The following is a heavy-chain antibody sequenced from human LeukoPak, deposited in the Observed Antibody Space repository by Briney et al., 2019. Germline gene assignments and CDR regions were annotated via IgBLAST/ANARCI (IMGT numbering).Heavy chain of an antibody. CDR3: ARQYCSGGSCYPNAFDI. CDR2: IYPGDSDT. D-gene: IGHD2-15*01. J-gene: IGHJ3*02. V-gene: IGHV5-51*01. Sequence: GESLKISCKGSGYSFTSYWIGWVRQMPGKGLEWMGIIYPGDSDTRYSPSFQGQVTISADKSISTASLQWSSLKASDTAMYYCARQYCSGGSCYPNAFDIWGQGTMVTVSS. CDR1: GYSFTSYW.